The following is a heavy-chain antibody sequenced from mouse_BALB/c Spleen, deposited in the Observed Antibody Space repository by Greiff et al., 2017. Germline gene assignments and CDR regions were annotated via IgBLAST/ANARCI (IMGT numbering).Heavy chain of an antibody. CDR2: ISSGGSYT. Sequence: EVMLVESGGGLVKPGGSLKLSCAASGFTFSSYTMSWVRQTPEKRLEWVATISSGGSYTYYPDSVKGRFTISRDNAKNTLYLQMSSLKSEDTAMYYCTITTASRWYFDVWGAGTTVTVSS. CDR1: GFTFSSYT. J-gene: IGHJ1*01. D-gene: IGHD1-2*01. V-gene: IGHV5-6-4*01. CDR3: TITTASRWYFDV.